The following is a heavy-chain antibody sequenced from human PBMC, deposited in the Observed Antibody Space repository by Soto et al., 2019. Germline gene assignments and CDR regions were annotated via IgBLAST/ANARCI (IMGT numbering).Heavy chain of an antibody. D-gene: IGHD5-18*01. V-gene: IGHV1-2*02. CDR1: GYTFTGYY. CDR2: INPNSGGT. Sequence: ASVKVSCKASGYTFTGYYMHWVRQAPGQGLEWMGWINPNSGGTNYAQKFQGRVTMTRDTSISTAYMELSRLRSDDTAVYYCARVEKKGSYPPSRPFDYWGQGTLVTVSS. CDR3: ARVEKKGSYPPSRPFDY. J-gene: IGHJ4*02.